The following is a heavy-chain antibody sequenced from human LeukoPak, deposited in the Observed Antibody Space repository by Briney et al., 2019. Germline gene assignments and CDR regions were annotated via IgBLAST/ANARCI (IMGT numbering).Heavy chain of an antibody. D-gene: IGHD3-10*01. CDR3: AKITMVRGHPFDP. V-gene: IGHV3-53*01. Sequence: GGSLRLSCAASGFTVSSNYMSWVRQAPGKGLEWVSVIYSGGSTYYADSVKGRFTISRDNSKNTLYLQMNSLRAEDTAVYYCAKITMVRGHPFDPWGQGTLVTVSS. CDR2: IYSGGST. J-gene: IGHJ5*02. CDR1: GFTVSSNY.